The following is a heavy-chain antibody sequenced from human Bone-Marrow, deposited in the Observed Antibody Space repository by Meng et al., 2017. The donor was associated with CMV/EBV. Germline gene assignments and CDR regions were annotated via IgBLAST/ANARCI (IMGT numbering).Heavy chain of an antibody. CDR1: GLTFSSYG. D-gene: IGHD2-21*01. CDR3: ARDHCHSSLPLCRSYYY. J-gene: IGHJ6*01. Sequence: GESLKISSAESGLTFSSYGKHWVRQAPGKGLEWVAFIRYDGSNKYYADSVKGRFTISRDNAKNSLYLQMNSLRAEDTAVYYCARDHCHSSLPLCRSYYY. V-gene: IGHV3-30*02. CDR2: IRYDGSNK.